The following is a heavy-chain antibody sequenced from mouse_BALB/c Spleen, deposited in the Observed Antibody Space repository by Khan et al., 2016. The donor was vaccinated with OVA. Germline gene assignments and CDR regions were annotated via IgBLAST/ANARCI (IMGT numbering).Heavy chain of an antibody. Sequence: QVQLKQSGPGLVAPSQSLSITCTVTGFSLTSYAIHWIRQPPGKGLEWLGVIWAGGSTNYNSALMSRLSISKDNSKSQVFLKMNSLQTHDTAIYYCARNRAPDYFDYWGQGTTLTVSA. V-gene: IGHV2-9*02. CDR2: IWAGGST. CDR1: GFSLTSYA. J-gene: IGHJ2*01. CDR3: ARNRAPDYFDY.